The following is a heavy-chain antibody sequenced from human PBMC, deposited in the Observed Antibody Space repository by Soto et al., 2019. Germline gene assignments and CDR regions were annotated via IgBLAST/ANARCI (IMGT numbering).Heavy chain of an antibody. Sequence: QVQLQESGPGLVKPSETLSLTCNISGGSISHYYWSWIRQSPGKALEWIGYIYSNGGTNYNPSLKIRVTRSVATSKYQVSLSLSSVTAADTAVYYCAGVMLRGSYYFGLDVWGHGNTVTVS. CDR1: GGSISHYY. CDR2: IYSNGGT. CDR3: AGVMLRGSYYFGLDV. J-gene: IGHJ6*02. V-gene: IGHV4-59*01. D-gene: IGHD3-16*01.